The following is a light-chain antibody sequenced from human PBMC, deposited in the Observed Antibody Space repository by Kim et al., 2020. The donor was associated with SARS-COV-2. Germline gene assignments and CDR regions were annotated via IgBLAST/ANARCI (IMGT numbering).Light chain of an antibody. CDR2: GAS. V-gene: IGKV3-15*01. CDR3: HQYNDWPPGDT. J-gene: IGKJ2*01. CDR1: QSVSNN. Sequence: SQGERATLSCRASQSVSNNLAWYQLKPGQAPRLLIYGASTRATGTPARFSGSGSGTDFTLTVSSLQSEDFAVYYCHQYNDWPPGDTFGQGTKLEI.